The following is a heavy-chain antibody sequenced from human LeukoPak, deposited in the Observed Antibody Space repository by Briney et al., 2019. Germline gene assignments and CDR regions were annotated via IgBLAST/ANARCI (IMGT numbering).Heavy chain of an antibody. D-gene: IGHD1-7*01. Sequence: GGSLRLSCAASGFTFSSYAMSWVRQAPGKGLEWVSAISGSGGSTYYADSVKGRFTISRDNSKNTLYLQMNSLRAEDTAVYYCAKDPMGNWNYRPNWFDPWGQGTLVTVSS. V-gene: IGHV3-23*01. CDR1: GFTFSSYA. CDR3: AKDPMGNWNYRPNWFDP. J-gene: IGHJ5*02. CDR2: ISGSGGST.